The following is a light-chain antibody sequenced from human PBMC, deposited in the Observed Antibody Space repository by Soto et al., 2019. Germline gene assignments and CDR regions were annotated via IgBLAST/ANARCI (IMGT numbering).Light chain of an antibody. V-gene: IGKV1-6*01. J-gene: IGKJ1*01. CDR2: AAS. CDR1: LPISNY. Sequence: IQMTQSPSSLSASVGDRVTITCRASLPISNYLTWYQQRPGKAPKLLIYAASRLQSGVPSRFSGSGSGTFFTLTISSLQPEDVATYYCLQDADFPRTFGQGTKVDIK. CDR3: LQDADFPRT.